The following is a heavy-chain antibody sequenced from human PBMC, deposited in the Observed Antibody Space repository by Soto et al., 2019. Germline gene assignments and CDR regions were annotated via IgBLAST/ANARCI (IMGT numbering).Heavy chain of an antibody. D-gene: IGHD2-2*01. V-gene: IGHV1-3*01. CDR2: INAGNGNT. J-gene: IGHJ5*02. Sequence: VKVSCTASGYTFTSYAMHWVRQAPGQRLEWMGWINAGNGNTNYVQKLQGRVTMTTDTSTSTAYMELRSLRSDDTAVYYCARQVVVVPAAARDRRINWFDPWGQGTLVTVSS. CDR1: GYTFTSYA. CDR3: ARQVVVVPAAARDRRINWFDP.